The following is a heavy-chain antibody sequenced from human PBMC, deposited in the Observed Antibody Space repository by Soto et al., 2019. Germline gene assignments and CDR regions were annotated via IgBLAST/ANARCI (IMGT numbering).Heavy chain of an antibody. Sequence: PSETLSLTCTVSGGSISSGDYYWSWIRQPPGKGLEWIGYIYYSGSTYYNPSLKRRVTISVDKSKNQFSLKLTSVTAADTADYYCARTSYYDSTGYYNMDVWGQGTTVTVSS. J-gene: IGHJ6*02. V-gene: IGHV4-30-4*01. CDR1: GGSISSGDYY. CDR2: IYYSGST. D-gene: IGHD3-22*01. CDR3: ARTSYYDSTGYYNMDV.